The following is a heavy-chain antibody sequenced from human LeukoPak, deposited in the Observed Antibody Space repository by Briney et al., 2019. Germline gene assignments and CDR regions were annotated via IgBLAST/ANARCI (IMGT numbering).Heavy chain of an antibody. Sequence: GGSLRLSCAASGFRFSGSWMSWVRQAPGKGLEWVANIKEDGSEKYYVDSVRGRFTISRDNAKNTLYLQVNSLRAEDTAVYYCARPYRYGDYASFDNWGQGTLVTVTS. CDR2: IKEDGSEK. D-gene: IGHD4-17*01. CDR3: ARPYRYGDYASFDN. V-gene: IGHV3-7*05. J-gene: IGHJ4*02. CDR1: GFRFSGSW.